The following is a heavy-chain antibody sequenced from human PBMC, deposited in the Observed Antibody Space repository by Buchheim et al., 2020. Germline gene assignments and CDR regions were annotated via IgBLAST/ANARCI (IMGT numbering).Heavy chain of an antibody. Sequence: QVQLVESGGGLVKPGGSLRLSCAASGFTFSDYYMSWIRQAPGKGLEWLSYITSSSTYTNYADSVKGRFTISSDNTKKSLYLQMNSLRAEDTAVYYCARESVLKHFDYWGQGTL. V-gene: IGHV3-11*06. CDR1: GFTFSDYY. J-gene: IGHJ4*02. CDR2: ITSSSTYT. D-gene: IGHD5/OR15-5a*01. CDR3: ARESVLKHFDY.